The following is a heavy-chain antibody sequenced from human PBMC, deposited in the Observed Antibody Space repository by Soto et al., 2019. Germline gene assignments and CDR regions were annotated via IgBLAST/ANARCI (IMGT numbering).Heavy chain of an antibody. Sequence: QVQLVQSGAEVKKPGSSVKVSCKASGGTFSIYPISWVRQAPGQGLEWMGGIIPIFGTANYALDFRGRVTITADISTSTANMELSSLRSEDTAVYYCATARVAAGPFAYWGQGTLVTVSS. CDR1: GGTFSIYP. D-gene: IGHD6-25*01. V-gene: IGHV1-69*06. CDR3: ATARVAAGPFAY. J-gene: IGHJ4*02. CDR2: IIPIFGTA.